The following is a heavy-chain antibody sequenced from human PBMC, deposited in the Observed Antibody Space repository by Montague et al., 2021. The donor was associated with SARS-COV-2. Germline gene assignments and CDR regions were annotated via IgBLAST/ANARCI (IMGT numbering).Heavy chain of an antibody. CDR2: IYYTGST. J-gene: IGHJ4*02. CDR1: DGSISSYC. D-gene: IGHD3-22*01. V-gene: IGHV4-59*08. CDR3: ASRYDSSGYYVF. Sequence: LRLSCTVSDGSISSYCWSWIRQPPGKGLEWIGYIYYTGSTNYNPSLGSRVTISVDTSKKQFSLKLNSVTAADTAVYYCASRYDSSGYYVFWGQGTLVTVSS.